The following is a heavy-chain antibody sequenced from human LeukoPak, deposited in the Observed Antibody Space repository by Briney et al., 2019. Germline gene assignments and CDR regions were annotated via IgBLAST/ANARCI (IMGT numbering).Heavy chain of an antibody. Sequence: ASVKVSCTASGGTFSSYAISWVRQAPGQGLEWMGGIIPIFGTANYAQKFQGRVTITTDESTSTAYMELSSLRSEDTAVYYCAVGDYYDSSGYYWGQGTLVTVSS. D-gene: IGHD3-22*01. CDR2: IIPIFGTA. V-gene: IGHV1-69*05. CDR3: AVGDYYDSSGYY. J-gene: IGHJ4*02. CDR1: GGTFSSYA.